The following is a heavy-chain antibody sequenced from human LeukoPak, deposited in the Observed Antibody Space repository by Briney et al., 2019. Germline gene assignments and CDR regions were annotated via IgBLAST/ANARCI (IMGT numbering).Heavy chain of an antibody. Sequence: SETLSLTCTVSGAPISSYHWSWIRQPAGEGLEWIGRIYTSGSTNYNPSLKSRVTMSVDTSKNQFSLKLTSVTAADTAVYYCVRYEGDFWGQGTLVTVSS. V-gene: IGHV4-4*07. J-gene: IGHJ4*02. D-gene: IGHD3-3*01. CDR3: VRYEGDF. CDR2: IYTSGST. CDR1: GAPISSYH.